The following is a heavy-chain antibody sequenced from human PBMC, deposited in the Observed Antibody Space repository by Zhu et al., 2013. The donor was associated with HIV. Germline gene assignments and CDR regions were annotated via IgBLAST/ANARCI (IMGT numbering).Heavy chain of an antibody. CDR2: IIPIFGTA. CDR3: ARSRDIVVVPAAEGAFDI. J-gene: IGHJ3*02. D-gene: IGHD2-2*01. V-gene: IGHV1-69*12. Sequence: QVQLVQSGAEVKKPGSSVKVSCKASGGTFSSYAISWVRQAPGQGLEWMGGIIPIFGTANYAQKFQGRVTITADESTSTAYMELSSLRSEDTAVYYCARSRDIVVVPAAEGAFDIWGQGTMVTVSS. CDR1: GGTFSSYA.